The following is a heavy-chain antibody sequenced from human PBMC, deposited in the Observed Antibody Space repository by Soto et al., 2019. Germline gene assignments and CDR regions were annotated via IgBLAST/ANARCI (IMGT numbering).Heavy chain of an antibody. CDR3: AHTLFGIYDSSANWFDP. CDR2: IYWDDDK. Sequence: GSGPTLVNPTQTLTLTCTFSGFSLSTSGVGVGWIRQPPGKALEWLALIYWDDDKRYSPSLKSRLTITKDTSKNQVVLTMTNMDPVDTATYYSAHTLFGIYDSSANWFDPWGQGTLVTVSS. V-gene: IGHV2-5*02. D-gene: IGHD3-22*01. CDR1: GFSLSTSGVG. J-gene: IGHJ5*02.